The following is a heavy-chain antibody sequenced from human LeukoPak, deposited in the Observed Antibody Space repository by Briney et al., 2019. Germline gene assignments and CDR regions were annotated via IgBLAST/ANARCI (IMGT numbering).Heavy chain of an antibody. J-gene: IGHJ4*02. CDR1: GFTVSHNY. Sequence: PGGSLRLSCAASGFTVSHNYMSWVRQAPGKGLEWVSAIYSGGDTYYSDSVKGRFTISRDNSKNTLYLQMNSLRAEDTAVYYCARRGSNYFIDYWGQGTLVTVSS. D-gene: IGHD4-11*01. V-gene: IGHV3-66*04. CDR2: IYSGGDT. CDR3: ARRGSNYFIDY.